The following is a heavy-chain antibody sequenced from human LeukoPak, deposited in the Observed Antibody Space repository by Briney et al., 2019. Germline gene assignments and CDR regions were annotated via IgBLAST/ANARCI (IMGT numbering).Heavy chain of an antibody. D-gene: IGHD1-26*01. Sequence: GRSLRLSCAASGFTFSDYWMHWVRQAPGKGLVWVSRINSDGSSTTYADSVKGRFTISRDNAKNTLYLQMNSLRAEDTALYYCARVYSGTYYWDLDFWGQGTLVSVSS. CDR3: ARVYSGTYYWDLDF. J-gene: IGHJ4*02. CDR1: GFTFSDYW. V-gene: IGHV3-74*01. CDR2: INSDGSST.